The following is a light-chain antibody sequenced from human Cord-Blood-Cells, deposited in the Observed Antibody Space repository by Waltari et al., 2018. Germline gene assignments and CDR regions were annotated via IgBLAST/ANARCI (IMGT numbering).Light chain of an antibody. V-gene: IGLV2-14*01. J-gene: IGLJ2*01. CDR1: SSNGCGYNY. Sequence: QSAQTPPASVSASPERSITISCTGPSSNGCGYNYDYWYQQHPGKAPELMIYEVSKRPSVVSNRFSGSKSGNTASLTISGLQAEDDADYYCSSYTSSNTLVFGGGTKLTVL. CDR2: EVS. CDR3: SSYTSSNTLV.